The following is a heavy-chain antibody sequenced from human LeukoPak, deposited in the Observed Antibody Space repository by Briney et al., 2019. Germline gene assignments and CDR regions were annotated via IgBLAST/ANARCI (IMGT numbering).Heavy chain of an antibody. CDR1: GGSFSGYY. CDR2: INHSGST. Sequence: SETLSLTCAVYGGSFSGYYWSWIRQPPGKGLEWIGEINHSGSTNYNPSLKSRVTISVDTSKNQFSLKLSSVTAADTAVYYCARQPVLVIADPFDYWGQGTLVTVSS. J-gene: IGHJ4*02. D-gene: IGHD2-21*01. V-gene: IGHV4-34*01. CDR3: ARQPVLVIADPFDY.